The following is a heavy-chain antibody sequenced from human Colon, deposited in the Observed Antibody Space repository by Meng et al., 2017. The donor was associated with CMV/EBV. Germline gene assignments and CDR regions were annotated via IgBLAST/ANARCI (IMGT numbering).Heavy chain of an antibody. Sequence: SCKASEFNFTDYNVHWVRQAPGQRLEWMGRINPNSGGPNYAQTFQGRVTMTREMSTNTAYMELGSLRSDDTAVYYCARELDTGGFDHWGQGTLVTVSS. CDR3: ARELDTGGFDH. CDR2: INPNSGGP. CDR1: EFNFTDYN. J-gene: IGHJ4*02. D-gene: IGHD5-18*01. V-gene: IGHV1-2*06.